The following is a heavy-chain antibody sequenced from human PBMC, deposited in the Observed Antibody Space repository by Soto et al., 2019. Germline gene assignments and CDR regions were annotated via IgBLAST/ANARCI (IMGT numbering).Heavy chain of an antibody. Sequence: GGSLRLSCAASGFTFSSYAMSWVRQAPGKGLEWVSAISGSGGSTYYADSVKGRFTISRDNSKNTLYLQMNSLRAEDTAVYYCANLKTATKRSGSYPYYYGMDVWGQGTTVTVSS. J-gene: IGHJ6*02. D-gene: IGHD3-10*01. CDR2: ISGSGGST. V-gene: IGHV3-23*01. CDR1: GFTFSSYA. CDR3: ANLKTATKRSGSYPYYYGMDV.